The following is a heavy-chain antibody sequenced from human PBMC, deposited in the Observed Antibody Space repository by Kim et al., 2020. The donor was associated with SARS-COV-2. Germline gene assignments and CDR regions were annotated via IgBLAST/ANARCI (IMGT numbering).Heavy chain of an antibody. CDR3: ARNLLDDCELLIPYYYYGMDV. D-gene: IGHD1-26*01. Sequence: GGSLRLSCAASGFTFSSYGMHWVRRAPGKGLEWVSVIWHDGSSTYYADSVKGRFTISRDNSKNTLYLQMNSLRAEDTAVYYCARNLLDDCELLIPYYYYGMDVCGQGSTVTVSS. CDR1: GFTFSSYG. J-gene: IGHJ6*02. V-gene: IGHV3-33*01. CDR2: IWHDGSST.